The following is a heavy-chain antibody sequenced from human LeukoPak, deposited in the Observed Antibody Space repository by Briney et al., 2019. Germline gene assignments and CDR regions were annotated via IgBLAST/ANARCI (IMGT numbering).Heavy chain of an antibody. CDR1: GFTFSSYS. CDR2: ISSSSSTI. CDR3: ARGASSSWYPDY. D-gene: IGHD6-13*01. V-gene: IGHV3-48*01. Sequence: PGGSLRLSCAASGFTFSSYSMNWVRQAPGKGLEWVSYISSSSSTIYYTDSVKGRFTISRDNSKNTLYLQMNSLRAEDTAVYYCARGASSSWYPDYWGQGTLVTFSS. J-gene: IGHJ4*02.